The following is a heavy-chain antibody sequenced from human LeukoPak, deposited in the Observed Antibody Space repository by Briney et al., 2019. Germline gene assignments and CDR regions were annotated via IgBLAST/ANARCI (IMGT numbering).Heavy chain of an antibody. CDR2: INEDGSGT. D-gene: IGHD3-3*01. CDR1: GFTFSNHW. J-gene: IGHJ4*02. Sequence: GGSLRLSCAASGFTFSNHWMHWVRQDPGKGLMWVSRINEDGSGTNYADSVMGRFTISRDNARNTLYLEMNSLRAEDTAVYYCARASFTIFGVVIIWGWGYYFDYWGQGTLVTVSS. V-gene: IGHV3-74*01. CDR3: ARASFTIFGVVIIWGWGYYFDY.